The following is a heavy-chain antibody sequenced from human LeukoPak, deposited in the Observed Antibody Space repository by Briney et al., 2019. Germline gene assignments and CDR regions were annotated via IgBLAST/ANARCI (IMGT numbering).Heavy chain of an antibody. J-gene: IGHJ6*02. CDR2: ISSSSSYI. CDR1: GFTFSSYS. CDR3: ARAHPYCSGGSCYSSYYGMDV. Sequence: GGSLRLSCAVSGFTFSSYSMNWVRQAPGKGLEWVSSISSSSSYIYYADSVKGRFTISRDNAKNSLYLQMNSLRAEDTAVYYCARAHPYCSGGSCYSSYYGMDVWGQGTTVTVSS. V-gene: IGHV3-21*01. D-gene: IGHD2-15*01.